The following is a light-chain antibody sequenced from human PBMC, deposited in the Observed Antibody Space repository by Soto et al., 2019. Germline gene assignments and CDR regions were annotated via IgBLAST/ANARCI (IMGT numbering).Light chain of an antibody. CDR1: QSLGYSDGNAY. J-gene: IGKJ1*01. CDR2: KVS. CDR3: MPNTHWLPRT. Sequence: DVVMTQSPLSLPVTLGQPASISCRSSQSLGYSDGNAYLKWFQQRPGKSPRRLIYKVSTRDSGVPDRFSGSGSGTHCTLNISGVEAEDVAVSYCMPNTHWLPRTFGQGTKMAI. V-gene: IGKV2-30*01.